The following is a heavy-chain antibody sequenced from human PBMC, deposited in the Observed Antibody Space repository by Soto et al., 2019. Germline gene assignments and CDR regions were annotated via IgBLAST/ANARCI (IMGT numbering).Heavy chain of an antibody. CDR1: GETVCSSA. CDR3: PRWSVAATWGMDV. CDR2: ISYDGSNT. D-gene: IGHD6-19*01. J-gene: IGHJ6*02. V-gene: IGHV3-30-3*01. Sequence: PXGSMGGTYPASGETVCSSAVHWARQDPGKGLEWVAVISYDGSNTYYADSVKGRFTISRDNSKNTLYLQMNSLRAEDTAVYYCPRWSVAATWGMDVSGQGTTLTVSS.